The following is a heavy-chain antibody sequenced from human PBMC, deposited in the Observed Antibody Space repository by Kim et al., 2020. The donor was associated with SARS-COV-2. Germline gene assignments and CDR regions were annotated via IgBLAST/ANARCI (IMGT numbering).Heavy chain of an antibody. Sequence: GGSLRLSCAASGFTFSRYSMNWVRQAPGKGLEWVSSISSSSDYISYADSVKGRFTISRDNAKNSLSLQMNSLRAEDTAVYYCAQRPYSYGPFEYWGQGTLVTVSS. D-gene: IGHD5-18*01. CDR1: GFTFSRYS. J-gene: IGHJ4*02. V-gene: IGHV3-21*01. CDR2: ISSSSDYI. CDR3: AQRPYSYGPFEY.